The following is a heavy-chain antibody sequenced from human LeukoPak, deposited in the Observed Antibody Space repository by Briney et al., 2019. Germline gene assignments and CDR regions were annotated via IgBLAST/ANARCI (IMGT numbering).Heavy chain of an antibody. CDR1: GFTFSTYA. Sequence: QPGGSLRLSCAASGFTFSTYAMSWVRQAPGKGLEWVSGISGSGDSTYYADSVKGRFSISRDNSKNTLYLHMNSVRADDTAVYYCAKDAGDYYGSVTHFDYWGQGTLVTAPS. J-gene: IGHJ4*02. CDR3: AKDAGDYYGSVTHFDY. D-gene: IGHD3-10*01. CDR2: ISGSGDST. V-gene: IGHV3-23*01.